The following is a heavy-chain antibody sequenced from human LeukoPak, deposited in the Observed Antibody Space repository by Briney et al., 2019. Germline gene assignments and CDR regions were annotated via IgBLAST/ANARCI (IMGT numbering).Heavy chain of an antibody. J-gene: IGHJ4*02. CDR3: ARLTYAYYYDSSGPAAGFDY. V-gene: IGHV4-59*08. CDR1: GCSISSYY. CDR2: IYYSGST. Sequence: SQTLSLTCAVSGCSISSYYWSWIRQPPGKGLEWIGDIYYSGSTNYNPSLKSRVTISVDTSKNQFSLKLSSVTAADTAVYYCARLTYAYYYDSSGPAAGFDYWGQGTLVTVSS. D-gene: IGHD3-22*01.